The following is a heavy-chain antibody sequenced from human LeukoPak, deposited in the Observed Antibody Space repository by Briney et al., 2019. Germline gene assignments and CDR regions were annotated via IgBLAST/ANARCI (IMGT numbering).Heavy chain of an antibody. V-gene: IGHV3-74*01. CDR2: INSDGSWT. CDR3: VSFYETY. D-gene: IGHD2/OR15-2a*01. CDR1: GSYC. Sequence: GGSLRLSCAASGSYCMHWVRQAPGKGLVWVSHINSDGSWTSYADSVKGRFTISKDNVKNTVYLQMNNLRAEDTAVYYCVSFYETYWGRGTLVTVSS. J-gene: IGHJ4*02.